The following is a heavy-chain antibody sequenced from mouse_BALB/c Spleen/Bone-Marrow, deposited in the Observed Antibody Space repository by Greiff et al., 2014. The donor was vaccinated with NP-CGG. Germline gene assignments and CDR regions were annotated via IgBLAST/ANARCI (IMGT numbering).Heavy chain of an antibody. CDR3: ARGGRLTGYYFDY. J-gene: IGHJ2*01. Sequence: QVQLQQSGAELVRPGSSVKISCKASGYAFSSYWMNWVKQRPGQGLEWIGQIYPGDGDTNYTGNFKDKATLTTDKSSTTAYMQLSSLTSEDSEVYFCARGGRLTGYYFDYWGQGTTLTVSS. D-gene: IGHD4-1*01. CDR2: IYPGDGDT. CDR1: GYAFSSYW. V-gene: IGHV1-80*01.